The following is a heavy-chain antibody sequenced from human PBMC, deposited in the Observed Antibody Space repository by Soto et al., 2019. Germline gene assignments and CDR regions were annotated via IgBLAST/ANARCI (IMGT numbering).Heavy chain of an antibody. CDR2: IDPSDSFA. J-gene: IGHJ4*02. V-gene: IGHV5-10-1*01. D-gene: IGHD3-10*01. CDR1: EYSFPIYR. Sequence: GESLKISCQAFEYSFPIYRISWVRQMPGAGLEWMGRIDPSDSFATYSPSFQGHVTISADKSTRIVYLQWRSLKASDTATYFCARHQSGSGNSNFDFWGQGTPVTVSS. CDR3: ARHQSGSGNSNFDF.